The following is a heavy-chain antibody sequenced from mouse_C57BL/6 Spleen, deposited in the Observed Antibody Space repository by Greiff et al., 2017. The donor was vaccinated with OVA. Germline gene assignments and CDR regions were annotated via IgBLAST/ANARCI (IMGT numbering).Heavy chain of an antibody. J-gene: IGHJ4*01. V-gene: IGHV1-18*01. CDR1: GYTFTDYN. CDR2: INTNNGGP. CDR3: ARGPLMIRGAMDY. Sequence: EVQLQQSGPELVKPGASVKIPCKASGYTFTDYNMDWVKQSHGKSLEWIGDINTNNGGPIYNQKFQGKDTLTVDKYSSTDYMELRSLTSEDTAVYYCARGPLMIRGAMDYWGQGTSVTVSA. D-gene: IGHD2-4*01.